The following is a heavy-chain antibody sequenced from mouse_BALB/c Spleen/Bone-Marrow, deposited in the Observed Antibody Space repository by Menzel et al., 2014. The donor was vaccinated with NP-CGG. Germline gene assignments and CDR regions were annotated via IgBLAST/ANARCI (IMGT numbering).Heavy chain of an antibody. CDR2: IYPGDGST. J-gene: IGHJ3*01. Sequence: VQLQQSGPELVKPGALVKISCKASGYAFTSYDINWVKQRPGQGLEWIGWIYPGDGSTKYNEKLKGKATLTADKSSSTAYMQLSSLTSENSAVYFCARSGDSSGYGFAYWGQGTLVTVSA. CDR3: ARSGDSSGYGFAY. CDR1: GYAFTSYD. D-gene: IGHD3-2*01. V-gene: IGHV1S56*01.